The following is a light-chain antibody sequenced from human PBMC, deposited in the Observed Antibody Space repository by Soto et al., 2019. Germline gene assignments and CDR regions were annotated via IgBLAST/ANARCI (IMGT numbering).Light chain of an antibody. CDR3: QQYGSSPTWT. CDR2: DAF. Sequence: EVVLTQSPGTLSLSPGERATLSCRASQSVSTSYVAWYQQKFGQAPRLLIYDAFSRATGIPDRFSGSGSGTDFTLTISRLEPEDFAVYYCQQYGSSPTWTFGQGTKVDIK. J-gene: IGKJ1*01. CDR1: QSVSTSY. V-gene: IGKV3-20*01.